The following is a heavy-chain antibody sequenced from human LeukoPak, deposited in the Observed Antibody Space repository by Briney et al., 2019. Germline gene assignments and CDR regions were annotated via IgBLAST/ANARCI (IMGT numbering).Heavy chain of an antibody. J-gene: IGHJ4*02. CDR1: GYIFTDYY. CDR2: INPNSGGT. Sequence: ASVKVSCKASGYIFTDYYMHWVRQAPGQELGWMGRINPNSGGTNYAQKFQGRVTMTRDTSISTAYMELSRLRSDDTAVYYCARDNFLTKLREYSSSWYSNDYWGQGTLVTVSS. CDR3: ARDNFLTKLREYSSSWYSNDY. V-gene: IGHV1/OR15-1*04. D-gene: IGHD6-13*01.